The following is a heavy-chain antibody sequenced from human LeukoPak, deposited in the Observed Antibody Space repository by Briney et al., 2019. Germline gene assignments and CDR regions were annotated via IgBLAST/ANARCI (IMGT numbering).Heavy chain of an antibody. Sequence: SETLSLTCTVSGGSISSSSFYWDWIRQPPGKGLEWIGNIYYSGSTYYNPSLKSRVTISVDTSRTQFSLKLSSVTAADTAVYYCARYSSSVGWFDPWGQGTLVTVSS. CDR3: ARYSSSVGWFDP. V-gene: IGHV4-39*01. J-gene: IGHJ5*02. D-gene: IGHD6-6*01. CDR2: IYYSGST. CDR1: GGSISSSSFY.